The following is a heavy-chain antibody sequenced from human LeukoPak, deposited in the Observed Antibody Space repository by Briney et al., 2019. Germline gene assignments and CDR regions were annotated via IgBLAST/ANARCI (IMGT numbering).Heavy chain of an antibody. D-gene: IGHD6-13*01. V-gene: IGHV3-21*01. CDR2: ISSSSYI. Sequence: PGGSLRLSCAASGFTFSSYSMNWVRQAPGKGLEWVSSISSSSYIYYADSVKGRFTISRDNAKNSLYLQMNSLRAEDTAVYYCARDRAAAGTTVVDYWGQGTLVTVSS. J-gene: IGHJ4*02. CDR3: ARDRAAAGTTVVDY. CDR1: GFTFSSYS.